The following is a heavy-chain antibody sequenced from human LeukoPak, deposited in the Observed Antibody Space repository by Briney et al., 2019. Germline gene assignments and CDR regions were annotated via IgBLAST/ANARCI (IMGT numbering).Heavy chain of an antibody. CDR2: INHSGST. V-gene: IGHV4-34*01. D-gene: IGHD2-15*01. CDR1: GGSFSGYY. Sequence: SETLSLTCAVYGGSFSGYYWSRIRQPPGKGLEWIGEINHSGSTNYNPSLKSRVTISVDTSKNQFSLKLSSVTAADTAVYYCARGTPYCRGGSCYSLYYYYYSYMDVWGKGTAVTVSS. CDR3: ARGTPYCRGGSCYSLYYYYYSYMDV. J-gene: IGHJ6*03.